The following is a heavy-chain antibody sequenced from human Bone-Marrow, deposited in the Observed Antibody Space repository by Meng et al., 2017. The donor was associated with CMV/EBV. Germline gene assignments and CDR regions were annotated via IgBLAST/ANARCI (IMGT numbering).Heavy chain of an antibody. CDR1: GYTFTGYY. J-gene: IGHJ5*02. Sequence: ASVKVSCKASGYTFTGYYMHWVRQAPGQGLEWMGWLNPNTGGTIYAQKFQGRVTMTRDTSINTAYIDLSGLRSDDTAIYYCARDLDIVVVPAALNWFDPWGQGTLVTVSS. CDR3: ARDLDIVVVPAALNWFDP. CDR2: LNPNTGGT. V-gene: IGHV1-2*02. D-gene: IGHD2-2*03.